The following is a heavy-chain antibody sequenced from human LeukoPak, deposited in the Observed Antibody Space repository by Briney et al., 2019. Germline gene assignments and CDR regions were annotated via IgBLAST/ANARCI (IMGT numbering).Heavy chain of an antibody. CDR2: MWYDGTIK. J-gene: IGHJ5*02. CDR1: GFNLNNHG. V-gene: IGHV3-33*01. Sequence: GGSLRLSCAASGFNLNNHGVHWVRQAPGKGLEWIALMWYDGTIKDYADSVKGRFTVSRDTSKNTVYLQMNSLRVDDTAVYYCARDWANWFDPWGQGTLVTVSS. CDR3: ARDWANWFDP. D-gene: IGHD3-16*01.